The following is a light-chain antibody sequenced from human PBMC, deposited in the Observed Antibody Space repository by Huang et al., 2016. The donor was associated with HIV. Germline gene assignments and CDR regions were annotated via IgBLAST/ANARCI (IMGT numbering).Light chain of an antibody. Sequence: EIVMTQSPGTLSVAPGERATLSCRASQNFNTKLAWVPQKPGQAPRLLIDAASTRTADFPARFSGSGSRTEFTLTISSLQSEDIAVYYCQQYNDWPRSFGQGTKVEIK. CDR3: QQYNDWPRS. CDR1: QNFNTK. J-gene: IGKJ1*01. V-gene: IGKV3-15*01. CDR2: AAS.